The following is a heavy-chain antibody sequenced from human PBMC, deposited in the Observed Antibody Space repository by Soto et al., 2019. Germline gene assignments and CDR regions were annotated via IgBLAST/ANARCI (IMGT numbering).Heavy chain of an antibody. J-gene: IGHJ4*02. D-gene: IGHD3-10*01. CDR2: ISGSGGST. CDR1: GFTFSSYA. V-gene: IGHV3-23*01. CDR3: AKGALEFGELSSSLDY. Sequence: PGGSLRLSCAASGFTFSSYAMSWVRQAPGKGLEWVSAISGSGGSTYYADSVKGRFTISRDNSKNTLYLQMNSLRAEDTAVYYCAKGALEFGELSSSLDYWGQGTLVTVSS.